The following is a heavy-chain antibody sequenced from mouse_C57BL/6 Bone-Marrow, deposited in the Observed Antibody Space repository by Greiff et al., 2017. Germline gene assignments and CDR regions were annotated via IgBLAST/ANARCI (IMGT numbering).Heavy chain of an antibody. D-gene: IGHD2-3*01. CDR2: INPNNGGT. J-gene: IGHJ1*03. CDR1: GYTFTDYN. Sequence: EVKLMESGPELVKPGASVKIPCKASGYTFTDYNMDWVKQSHGKSHEWIGDINPNNGGTVYNQKFKGKATLTVDKSYSTAYMEIRSLTSEDTAVYYCARGGDGYHEGYFDVWGTGTTVTVSS. V-gene: IGHV1-18*01. CDR3: ARGGDGYHEGYFDV.